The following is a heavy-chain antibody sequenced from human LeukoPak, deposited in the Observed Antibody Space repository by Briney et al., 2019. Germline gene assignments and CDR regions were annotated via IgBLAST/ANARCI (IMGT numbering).Heavy chain of an antibody. J-gene: IGHJ4*02. CDR1: GFTFSSYS. V-gene: IGHV3-48*01. D-gene: IGHD5-18*01. CDR3: ARVEEDTAMVGGFDY. Sequence: GGSLRLSCAASGFTFSSYSMNWVRQAPGKGLEWVSYISSSSSTIYYADSVKGRFTISRDNSKNTLYLQMNSLRAEDTAVYYCARVEEDTAMVGGFDYWGQGTLVTVSS. CDR2: ISSSSSTI.